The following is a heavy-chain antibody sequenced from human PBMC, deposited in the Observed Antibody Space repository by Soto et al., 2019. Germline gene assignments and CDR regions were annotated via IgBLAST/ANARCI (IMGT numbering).Heavy chain of an antibody. D-gene: IGHD6-13*01. V-gene: IGHV4-31*03. CDR2: IYYSGST. Sequence: SETLSLTCTVSGGSISSGGYYWSWIRQHPGKGLEWIAYIYYSGSTYYNPSLQSRITISVDTSKNQFSLKLSSVTAADTAVYYCARVVATAGTRWFDPWGQGTLVTVSS. J-gene: IGHJ5*02. CDR3: ARVVATAGTRWFDP. CDR1: GGSISSGGYY.